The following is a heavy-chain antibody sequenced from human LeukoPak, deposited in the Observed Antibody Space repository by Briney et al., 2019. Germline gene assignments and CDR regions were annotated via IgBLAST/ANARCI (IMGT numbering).Heavy chain of an antibody. D-gene: IGHD4-17*01. CDR1: GYTFTVYY. CDR3: ARENYGVP. CDR2: IIPGSGGT. V-gene: IGHV1-2*06. Sequence: ASVKVSCKASGYTFTVYYIHWVRQAPGQGLEWMGRIIPGSGGTNYAQKFQGRVTTTRDTSINTAYMELSRLTSDDTAVYYCARENYGVPWGQGTLVTVSS. J-gene: IGHJ5*02.